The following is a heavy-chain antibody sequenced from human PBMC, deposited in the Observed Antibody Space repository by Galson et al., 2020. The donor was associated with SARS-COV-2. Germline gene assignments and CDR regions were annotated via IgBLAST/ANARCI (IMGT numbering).Heavy chain of an antibody. CDR3: AKDKRDLLDAFDI. Sequence: GGSLRLSCGASGLTFSFYAMSWVRQAPGKGLEWVSAISGSGDSTYYADSVKGRFTISRDNSKNTLFLQMNSLRAEDTAVYYCAKDKRDLLDAFDIWGHGNPGHRLL. CDR2: ISGSGDST. D-gene: IGHD1-26*01. J-gene: IGHJ3*02. CDR1: GLTFSFYA. V-gene: IGHV3-23*01.